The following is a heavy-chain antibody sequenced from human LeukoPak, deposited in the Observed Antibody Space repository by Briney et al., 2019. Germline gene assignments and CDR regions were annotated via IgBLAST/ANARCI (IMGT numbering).Heavy chain of an antibody. J-gene: IGHJ4*02. CDR2: IYSDGST. CDR3: ARSPVIDSSSWSFAY. CDR1: GFIVSSNY. Sequence: PGGSLRLSCAASGFIVSSNYMSWVRQAPGKGLEWVSVIYSDGSTYYADSVKGRFTISRDNSKNTLYLQMNSLRAEDTAVYYCARSPVIDSSSWSFAYWGQGTLLTVSS. D-gene: IGHD6-13*01. V-gene: IGHV3-53*01.